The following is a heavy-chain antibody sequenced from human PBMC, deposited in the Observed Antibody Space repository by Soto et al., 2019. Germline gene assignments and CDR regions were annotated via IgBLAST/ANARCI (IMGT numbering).Heavy chain of an antibody. CDR1: GYTFIRYG. CDR2: ISPYNDYT. J-gene: IGHJ6*02. V-gene: IGHV1-18*01. CDR3: ARGGYYENSWGKLSHYGLDV. Sequence: QVQLAQSANEVKKPGASVRVSCKAAGYTFIRYGIAWVRQAPGQGLEWMGWISPYNDYTVYAQKFQGRVSMTADTSTRTVYMTLRGLKSDDTAVYYSARGGYYENSWGKLSHYGLDVWGQGTSVSVSS. D-gene: IGHD3-16*01.